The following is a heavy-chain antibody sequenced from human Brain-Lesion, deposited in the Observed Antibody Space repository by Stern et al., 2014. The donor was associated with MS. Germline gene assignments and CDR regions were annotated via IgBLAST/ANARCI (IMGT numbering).Heavy chain of an antibody. V-gene: IGHV1-2*02. CDR2: INPNTGGP. J-gene: IGHJ6*02. CDR1: GYIFTGYY. CDR3: ARDQRGITIFGVVTDYYYLGMDV. D-gene: IGHD3-3*01. Sequence: VQLVESGAEVKKPGASVKVSCKTSGYIFTGYYIHWVRQAPGQGLEWMAWINPNTGGPKYAQEFQGRVTMSRDTSISTAYVELSSLTSGDTAVYYCARDQRGITIFGVVTDYYYLGMDVWGQGTTVTVSS.